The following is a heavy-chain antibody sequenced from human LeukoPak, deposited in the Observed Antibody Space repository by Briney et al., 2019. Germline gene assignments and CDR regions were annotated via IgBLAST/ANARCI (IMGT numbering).Heavy chain of an antibody. V-gene: IGHV4-30-4*01. CDR2: IYYSGST. J-gene: IGHJ4*02. CDR1: GGSISSGDYY. Sequence: SETLSLTCTVSGGSISSGDYYWSWIRQPPGKGLEWIGYIYYSGSTYYNPSLKSRVTISVDTSKNQFSLKLSSVTAADTAVYYCAREHGYSSGWYVVWGQGTLVTVSS. D-gene: IGHD6-19*01. CDR3: AREHGYSSGWYVV.